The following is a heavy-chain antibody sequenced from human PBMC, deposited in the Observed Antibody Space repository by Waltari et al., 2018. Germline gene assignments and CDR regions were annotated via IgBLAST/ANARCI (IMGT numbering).Heavy chain of an antibody. CDR1: GGTFSSYA. CDR2: IIPILGIA. J-gene: IGHJ5*02. V-gene: IGHV1-69*04. D-gene: IGHD2-2*01. Sequence: QVQLVQSGAEVKKPGSSVKVSCKASGGTFSSYAISWVRQAPGQGLEWMGRIIPILGIANYAQKVQGRVTITADKSTSTAYMELSSLRSEDTAVYYCAIVPAAISSDLWGQGTLVTVSS. CDR3: AIVPAAISSDL.